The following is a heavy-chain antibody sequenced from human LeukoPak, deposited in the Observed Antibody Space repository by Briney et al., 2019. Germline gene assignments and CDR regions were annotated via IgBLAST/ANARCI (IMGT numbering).Heavy chain of an antibody. V-gene: IGHV1-69*13. CDR2: IIPIFGTA. CDR1: GGTFSSYA. D-gene: IGHD3-10*01. J-gene: IGHJ4*02. CDR3: ANSPDYGSGSYYERGYFDY. Sequence: SVTVSCKASGGTFSSYAISWVRQAPGQGLEWMGGIIPIFGTANYAQKFQGRVTITADESTSTAYMELSSLRSEDTAVYYCANSPDYGSGSYYERGYFDYWGQGTLVTVSS.